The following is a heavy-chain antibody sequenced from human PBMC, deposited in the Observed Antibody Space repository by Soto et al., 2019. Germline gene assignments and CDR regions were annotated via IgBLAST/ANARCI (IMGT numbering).Heavy chain of an antibody. D-gene: IGHD2-2*01. Sequence: PGESLKISCKGSGYSFTSYWISWVRQMPGKGLEWMVRIDPSDSYTNYSPSFQGHVTISADKSISTAYLQWSSLKASDTAMYYCAGVAGSSNYYYYGMDVWGQGTTVTVSS. V-gene: IGHV5-10-1*01. CDR1: GYSFTSYW. J-gene: IGHJ6*02. CDR3: AGVAGSSNYYYYGMDV. CDR2: IDPSDSYT.